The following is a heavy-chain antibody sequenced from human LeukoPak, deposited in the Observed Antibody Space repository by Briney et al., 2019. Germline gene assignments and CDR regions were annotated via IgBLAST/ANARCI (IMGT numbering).Heavy chain of an antibody. V-gene: IGHV1-24*01. D-gene: IGHD6-13*01. CDR3: ATEPYSSSWYNWFDP. CDR2: FDPEDGET. CDR1: GYTLTELS. Sequence: GASVKVSCKVSGYTLTELSMHWVRQAPGKGLEWMGGFDPEDGETIYAQKFQGRVTMTEDTSTDTAYMELSSLRSEDTAVYYCATEPYSSSWYNWFDPWGQGTLVTVSS. J-gene: IGHJ5*02.